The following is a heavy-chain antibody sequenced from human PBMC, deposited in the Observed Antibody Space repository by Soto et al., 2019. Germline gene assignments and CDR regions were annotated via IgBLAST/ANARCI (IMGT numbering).Heavy chain of an antibody. Sequence: ASVKVSCKASGYTFTSYDINWVRQATGQGLEWMGWMNPNSGNTGYAQKFQGRVTMTRNTSISTAYMELSSLRSDDTAVYYCATALHLPCGSGTSRIYFYFMDVRGQGTTVTVSS. J-gene: IGHJ6*02. D-gene: IGHD3-10*01. CDR3: ATALHLPCGSGTSRIYFYFMDV. CDR1: GYTFTSYD. CDR2: MNPNSGNT. V-gene: IGHV1-8*01.